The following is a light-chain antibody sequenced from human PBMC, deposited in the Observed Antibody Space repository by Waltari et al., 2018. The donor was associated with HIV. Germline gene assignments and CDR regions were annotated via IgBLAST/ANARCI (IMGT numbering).Light chain of an antibody. V-gene: IGLV2-23*01. CDR2: EGD. Sequence: QSALTQPASVSGSPGQSITIPCTGTSRYVGGSNFVSVYHKPPGNAPKLIIYEGDKRPSGVSYRFSGSKSGSTASLTISGLQAEDEADYYCCSYAGSSTYVVFGGGTQLTVL. J-gene: IGLJ2*01. CDR1: SRYVGGSNF. CDR3: CSYAGSSTYVV.